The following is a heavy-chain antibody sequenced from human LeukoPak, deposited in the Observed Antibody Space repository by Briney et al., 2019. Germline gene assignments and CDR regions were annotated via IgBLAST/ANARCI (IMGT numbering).Heavy chain of an antibody. CDR3: ARDLPDREGYCSGGSCYDRAFDI. CDR1: GYTFTSYY. D-gene: IGHD2-15*01. Sequence: ASVKVSCKASGYTFTSYYMHWVRQAAGQGLEWMGIINPSGSSTSYAEKFQGRVTMTRDTSTSTVYMELSSLRSEDTAVYYCARDLPDREGYCSGGSCYDRAFDIWGQGTMVTVSS. V-gene: IGHV1-46*01. CDR2: INPSGSST. J-gene: IGHJ3*02.